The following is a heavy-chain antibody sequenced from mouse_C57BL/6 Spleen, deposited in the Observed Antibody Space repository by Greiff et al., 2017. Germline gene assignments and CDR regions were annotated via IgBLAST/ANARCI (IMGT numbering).Heavy chain of an antibody. J-gene: IGHJ3*01. V-gene: IGHV5-17*01. Sequence: EVKLVESGGGLVKPGGSLKLSCAASGFTFSDYGMHWVRQAPEKGLEWVAYISSGSSTIYYADTVKGRFTISRDNAKNTLFLQMTSLRSEDTAMYYCARPAQATGGFAYWGQGTLVTVSA. CDR2: ISSGSSTI. D-gene: IGHD3-2*02. CDR1: GFTFSDYG. CDR3: ARPAQATGGFAY.